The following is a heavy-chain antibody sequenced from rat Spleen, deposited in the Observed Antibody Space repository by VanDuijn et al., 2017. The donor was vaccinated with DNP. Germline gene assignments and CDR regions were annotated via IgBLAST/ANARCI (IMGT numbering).Heavy chain of an antibody. D-gene: IGHD1-11*01. V-gene: IGHV2S63*01. CDR1: GFSLTDYS. CDR2: MWSGGST. J-gene: IGHJ2*01. CDR3: ARHTYGHFFDY. Sequence: EVQLKESGPGLVQPSQTLSLTCTVSGFSLTDYSVHWVRQPPGKGLEWMGGMWSGGSTAYNSALKSRLSISRDTSKSQVFLKMNSLQSEDTGTYYCARHTYGHFFDYWGQGVMVTVSS.